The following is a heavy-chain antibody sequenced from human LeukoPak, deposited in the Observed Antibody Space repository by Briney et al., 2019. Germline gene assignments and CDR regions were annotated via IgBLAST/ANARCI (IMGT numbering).Heavy chain of an antibody. J-gene: IGHJ4*02. V-gene: IGHV3-33*06. CDR3: AKEGTVSGSHYFDY. D-gene: IGHD5-12*01. CDR2: IWSDGSYK. Sequence: GRSLRLSCAASGFTFSSYGFHWVRQAPGKGLEWVAVIWSDGSYKYYADSVKGRFTISRDDSKNTLYLQMNSLRAEDTAVYYCAKEGTVSGSHYFDYWGQGTLVTVSS. CDR1: GFTFSSYG.